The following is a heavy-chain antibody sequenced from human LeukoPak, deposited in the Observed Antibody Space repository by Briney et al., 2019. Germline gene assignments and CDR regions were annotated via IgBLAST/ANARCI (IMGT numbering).Heavy chain of an antibody. J-gene: IGHJ1*01. CDR1: GFTFHTYA. CDR3: AKVRGVGTHIWLLPWDL. CDR2: ISGGGGGT. Sequence: PGGSLRHSCAAPGFTFHTYAIASVRQTPGKGLEWVSSISGGGGGTYYAPSVKGRFTVSRDNANNTLYLQMNGLTAADTAFYYCAKVRGVGTHIWLLPWDLWGQGTLVSVSS. D-gene: IGHD2-21*02. V-gene: IGHV3-23*01.